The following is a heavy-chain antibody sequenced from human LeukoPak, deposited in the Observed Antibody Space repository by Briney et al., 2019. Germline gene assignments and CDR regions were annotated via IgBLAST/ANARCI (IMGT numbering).Heavy chain of an antibody. J-gene: IGHJ4*02. V-gene: IGHV6-1*01. CDR2: TYYRSKWYN. D-gene: IGHD1-7*01. Sequence: SQTLSLTFTISGERVSNNGAAWNWLRQSPSRGLEWLGSTYYRSKWYNEYAPSVKGRITISPDTSKNQFSLQLNSVTPEDTAVYYCVRGNYNFDYWGQGTLVTVSS. CDR3: VRGNYNFDY. CDR1: GERVSNNGAA.